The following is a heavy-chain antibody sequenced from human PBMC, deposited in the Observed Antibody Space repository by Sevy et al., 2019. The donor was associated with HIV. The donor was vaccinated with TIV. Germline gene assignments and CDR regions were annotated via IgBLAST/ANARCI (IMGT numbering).Heavy chain of an antibody. D-gene: IGHD5-12*01. Sequence: GGSLRLSCAASGFTFSSYAMHRVRQAPGKGLEWVAVISYDGSNKYYADSVKGRFTISRDNSKNTLYLQMNSLRAEDTAVYYCARGEMATIMVQYWGQGTLVTVSS. CDR3: ARGEMATIMVQY. J-gene: IGHJ4*02. V-gene: IGHV3-30-3*01. CDR2: ISYDGSNK. CDR1: GFTFSSYA.